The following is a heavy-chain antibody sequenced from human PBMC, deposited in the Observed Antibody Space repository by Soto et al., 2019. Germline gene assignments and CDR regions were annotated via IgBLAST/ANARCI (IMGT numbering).Heavy chain of an antibody. D-gene: IGHD1-1*01. CDR1: GGSIWSYY. V-gene: IGHV4-59*08. CDR3: ARLRNPYFMDA. J-gene: IGHJ6*03. CDR2: IYYTGGA. Sequence: SETRSLTCIVSGGSIWSYYWNWIRQSPGKRLEWIGHIYYTGGAAYNPSLQSRVTMSVDTSKNQLSLKLTSVTAADTAIYYCARLRNPYFMDAWGKGTTVTVSS.